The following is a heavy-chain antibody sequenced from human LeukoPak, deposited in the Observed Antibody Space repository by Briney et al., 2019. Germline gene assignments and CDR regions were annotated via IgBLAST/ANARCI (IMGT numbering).Heavy chain of an antibody. CDR1: GLTFSSYA. J-gene: IGHJ6*04. Sequence: PGGSLRLSCAASGLTFSSYAMSWVRQAPGKGLEWVSAISGSGGSTYYADSVKGRFTISRDNSKNTLYLQMNSLRAEDTAVYYCAKSWAGPHYGMDVWGKGTTVTVSS. D-gene: IGHD3-10*01. V-gene: IGHV3-23*01. CDR3: AKSWAGPHYGMDV. CDR2: ISGSGGST.